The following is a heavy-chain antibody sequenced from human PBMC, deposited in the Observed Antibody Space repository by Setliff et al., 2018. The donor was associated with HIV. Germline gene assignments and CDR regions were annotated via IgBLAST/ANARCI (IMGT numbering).Heavy chain of an antibody. J-gene: IGHJ1*01. CDR1: GFTFSTYS. Sequence: LRLSCAASGFTFSTYSMNWVRQAPGKGLEWVSYISSTSTTIYYADSVKGRFTISRDSAKNSLYLQMNSLRAEDTAVYYCATGGYYDSFRNWGQGTLVTVSS. V-gene: IGHV3-48*04. CDR2: ISSTSTTI. CDR3: ATGGYYDSFRN. D-gene: IGHD3-22*01.